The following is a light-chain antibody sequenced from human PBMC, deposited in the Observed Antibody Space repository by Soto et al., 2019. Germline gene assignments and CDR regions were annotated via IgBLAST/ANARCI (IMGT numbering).Light chain of an antibody. V-gene: IGLV2-14*01. Sequence: QSALTQPASVSGSPGQSITISCTGTSSDVGGYNYVSWYQQHPGKAPKLMIYDVSNRPSGVSNRFSGSKSGNTASLTISGLQAEDFADYYCSSYTCSSTLYVFGTGTKVTVL. CDR2: DVS. CDR1: SSDVGGYNY. CDR3: SSYTCSSTLYV. J-gene: IGLJ1*01.